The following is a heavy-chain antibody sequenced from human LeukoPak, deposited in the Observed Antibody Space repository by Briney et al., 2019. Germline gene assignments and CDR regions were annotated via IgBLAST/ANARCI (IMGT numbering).Heavy chain of an antibody. V-gene: IGHV3-30*18. CDR2: ISYDGSNK. Sequence: PGRSLRLSCAASGFTFSRFAMHWLRQAPVKGLEWVAVISYDGSNKYYADSVKGRFTISRDNSKNTLYLQMNSLRAEDTAVYYCAKPYSSSWNDAFDIWGQGTMVTVSS. D-gene: IGHD6-13*01. CDR1: GFTFSRFA. J-gene: IGHJ3*02. CDR3: AKPYSSSWNDAFDI.